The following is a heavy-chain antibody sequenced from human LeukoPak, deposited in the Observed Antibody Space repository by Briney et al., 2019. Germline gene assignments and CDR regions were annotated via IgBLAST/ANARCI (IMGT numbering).Heavy chain of an antibody. D-gene: IGHD2-2*01. CDR1: GFTFSSYS. V-gene: IGHV3-21*01. CDR2: ISSSSYI. J-gene: IGHJ4*02. Sequence: GGSLRLSCAASGFTFSSYSMNWVRQAPGKGLEWVSSISSSSYIYHADSMKGRFTISRDNAKNSLYLQMNSLRAEDTAVYYCARDWDVVVPAAVAFDYWGQGTLVTVSS. CDR3: ARDWDVVVPAAVAFDY.